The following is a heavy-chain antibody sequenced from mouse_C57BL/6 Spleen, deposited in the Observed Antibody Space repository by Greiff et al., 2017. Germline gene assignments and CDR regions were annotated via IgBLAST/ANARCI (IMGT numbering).Heavy chain of an antibody. J-gene: IGHJ1*03. CDR2: IYPGSGNT. CDR1: GYTFTDYY. Sequence: VQLVESGPELVKPGASVKISCKASGYTFTDYYINWVKQRPGQGLEWIGWIYPGSGNTKYNEKFKGKATWTVDTSSSTAYMQLSSLTSEDSAVYFCASGYYGSRGYFDVWGTGTTVTVSS. CDR3: ASGYYGSRGYFDV. V-gene: IGHV1-84*01. D-gene: IGHD1-1*01.